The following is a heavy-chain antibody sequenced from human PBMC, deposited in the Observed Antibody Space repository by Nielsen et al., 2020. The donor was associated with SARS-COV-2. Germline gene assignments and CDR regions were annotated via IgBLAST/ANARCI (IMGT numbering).Heavy chain of an antibody. CDR2: IYPGNSET. J-gene: IGHJ3*02. CDR3: GRHLSVVHKGLEI. V-gene: IGHV5-51*01. CDR1: GYSFSSYW. Sequence: KVSCKGSGYSFSSYWIAWVRQMPGKGLAWMGIIYPGNSETRYSPSFQGQVTISADKSTSTAYLQWSSLKASDTAMYYCGRHLSVVHKGLEIWGQGTMVTVSS. D-gene: IGHD1-1*01.